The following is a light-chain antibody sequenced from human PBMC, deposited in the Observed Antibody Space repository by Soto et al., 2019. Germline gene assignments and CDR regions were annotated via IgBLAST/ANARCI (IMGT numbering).Light chain of an antibody. CDR2: GAS. CDR3: QQYDSSRT. CDR1: QSVDSRF. V-gene: IGKV3-20*01. J-gene: IGKJ1*01. Sequence: EIVLTQSPGTLSLSPGERATLSCRASQSVDSRFLAWYQQKRGQAHRVLMYGASIRATGIPDRFSGSGSGTDFTLSIRRLEPEDFAVYYCQQYDSSRTFGQGTKVE.